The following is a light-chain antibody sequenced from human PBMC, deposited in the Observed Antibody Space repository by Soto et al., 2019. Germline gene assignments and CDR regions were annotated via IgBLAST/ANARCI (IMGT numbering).Light chain of an antibody. Sequence: EIVLTQSPGTLSLSPGERATLSCRVSQSVSSSYLAWYHQKPGQAPRLLIYGASSRATGIPDRFSGSGSGTDFTLTISRLEPEDFAVYYCHQYGGSPPYTFGQGTKMEIK. CDR2: GAS. V-gene: IGKV3-20*01. CDR1: QSVSSSY. J-gene: IGKJ2*01. CDR3: HQYGGSPPYT.